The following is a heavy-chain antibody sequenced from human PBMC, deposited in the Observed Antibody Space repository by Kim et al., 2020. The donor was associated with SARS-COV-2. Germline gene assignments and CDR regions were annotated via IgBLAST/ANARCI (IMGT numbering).Heavy chain of an antibody. Sequence: ADPVKGQFPISRDKSKNTLYLQMNSLRAEETAVYYCAKAGYYDGSGLDYWGQGTLVTVSS. J-gene: IGHJ4*02. V-gene: IGHV3-23*01. D-gene: IGHD3-22*01. CDR3: AKAGYYDGSGLDY.